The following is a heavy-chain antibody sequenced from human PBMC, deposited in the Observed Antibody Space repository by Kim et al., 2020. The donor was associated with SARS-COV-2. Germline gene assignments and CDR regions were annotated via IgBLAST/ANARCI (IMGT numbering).Heavy chain of an antibody. CDR2: IYYTGST. J-gene: IGHJ6*02. V-gene: IGHV4-59*01. CDR3: ARDKFGGPDYYYFGLDV. CDR1: GGAISSYY. D-gene: IGHD3-10*01. Sequence: SETLSLTCTVSGGAISSYYWNWIRQPPGKGLEWIGSIYYTGSTNYNPSLKSRVTISVDTSKNQFSLKVRSVTAADTAVYYCARDKFGGPDYYYFGLDVWGQGTKVTV.